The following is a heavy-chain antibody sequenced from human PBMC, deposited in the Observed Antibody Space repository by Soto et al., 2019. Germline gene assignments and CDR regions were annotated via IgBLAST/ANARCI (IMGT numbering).Heavy chain of an antibody. D-gene: IGHD6-13*01. Sequence: SPVNRSCKASGGSFSGYAISCVRQAPGQGLEWMGGIIPIFGTANYAQKFQGRVTITADESTSTAYMELSSLRSEDTAVYYCARDRGYSSSVSHYYDFDYWGQGTLVTVS. CDR2: IIPIFGTA. CDR1: GGSFSGYA. V-gene: IGHV1-69*01. CDR3: ARDRGYSSSVSHYYDFDY. J-gene: IGHJ4*02.